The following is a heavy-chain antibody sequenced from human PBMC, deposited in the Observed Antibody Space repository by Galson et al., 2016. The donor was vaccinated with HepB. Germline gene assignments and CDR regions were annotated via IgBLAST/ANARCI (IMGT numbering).Heavy chain of an antibody. V-gene: IGHV1-3*01. D-gene: IGHD6-19*01. Sequence: SVKVSCKASGYTFTTYAMYWVRQAPGQRLEWMGWINAANGDTEYSQSFQGRVTFTRDTSASTAYMELSSRRSEDTAVYYCARDGGSGWSRLWWGQGTLVAVSS. CDR1: GYTFTTYA. CDR3: ARDGGSGWSRLW. CDR2: INAANGDT. J-gene: IGHJ4*02.